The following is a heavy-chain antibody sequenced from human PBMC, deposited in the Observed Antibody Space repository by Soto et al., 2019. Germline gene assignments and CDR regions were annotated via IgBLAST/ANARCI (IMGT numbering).Heavy chain of an antibody. V-gene: IGHV3-33*01. J-gene: IGHJ4*02. CDR3: ARGGGLALDY. D-gene: IGHD6-19*01. CDR1: GFTFSSYG. Sequence: QVQLVESGGGVVQPGRSLRLSCAASGFTFSSYGMHWVRQAPGKGLEWVAVIWYDGSNKYYADSVKGRFTISRDNSKNTLYLQTNSLRAEDTAVYYCARGGGLALDYWGQGTLVTVSS. CDR2: IWYDGSNK.